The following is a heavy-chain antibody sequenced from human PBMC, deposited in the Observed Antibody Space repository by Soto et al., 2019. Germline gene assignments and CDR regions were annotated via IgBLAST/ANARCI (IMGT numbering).Heavy chain of an antibody. Sequence: QVQLVQSGAEVKKPGSSVKVSCKASGGTFSSYTISWVRQAPGQGLEWMGRIIPILGIANYAQKFQGRVTITADKSTSTAYMELSSLRSEDTAVYYCARGPRHSSGWYDYYYGMDVWGQGTTVTVSS. CDR1: GGTFSSYT. CDR3: ARGPRHSSGWYDYYYGMDV. V-gene: IGHV1-69*02. D-gene: IGHD6-19*01. J-gene: IGHJ6*02. CDR2: IIPILGIA.